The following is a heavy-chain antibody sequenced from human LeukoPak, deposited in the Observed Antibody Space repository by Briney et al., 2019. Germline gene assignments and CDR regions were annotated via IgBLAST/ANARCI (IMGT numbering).Heavy chain of an antibody. CDR2: ISYDGSNK. V-gene: IGHV3-30*18. D-gene: IGHD5-18*01. CDR3: AKASNTATIDY. Sequence: GGSLRLSCAASGFTFSSYGMHWVRQAPGKGLEWVAVISYDGSNKYYADSVKGRFTISRDNSKNTLYLQMNSLRAEDTAVYYCAKASNTATIDYWGQGTLVTVSS. J-gene: IGHJ4*02. CDR1: GFTFSSYG.